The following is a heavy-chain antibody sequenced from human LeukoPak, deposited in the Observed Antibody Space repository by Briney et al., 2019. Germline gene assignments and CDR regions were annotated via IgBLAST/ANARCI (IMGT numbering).Heavy chain of an antibody. CDR2: IYYSGTT. CDR1: GGSITGSY. CDR3: ARSKVTYYYDAGGYYYFDY. D-gene: IGHD3-22*01. V-gene: IGHV4-59*01. Sequence: SETLSLTCSVSGGSITGSYWSWLRQSPGKGLEWLGHIYYSGTTNYSPSLRSRVTISVDTSNKQFSLKLRSVTAADTAVYYCARSKVTYYYDAGGYYYFDYWGQGALVTVSS. J-gene: IGHJ4*02.